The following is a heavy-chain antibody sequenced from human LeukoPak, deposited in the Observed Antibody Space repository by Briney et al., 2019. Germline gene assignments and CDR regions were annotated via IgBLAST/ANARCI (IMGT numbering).Heavy chain of an antibody. CDR1: GGSISSYY. D-gene: IGHD3-22*01. CDR2: IYYSGST. V-gene: IGHV4-59*01. Sequence: PSETLSLTCTVSGGSISSYYWSWIRQPPGKGLEWIGYIYYSGSTNYNPSLKSRVTISVDTSKNQFSLKLSSVTAADTAVYYCASKNYDQDILDYWGQGTLVTVSS. CDR3: ASKNYDQDILDY. J-gene: IGHJ4*02.